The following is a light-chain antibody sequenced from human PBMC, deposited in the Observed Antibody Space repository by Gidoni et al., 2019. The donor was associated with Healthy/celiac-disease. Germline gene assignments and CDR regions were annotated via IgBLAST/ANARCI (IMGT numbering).Light chain of an antibody. J-gene: IGKJ1*01. CDR2: YAS. CDR3: QQRSNWPRT. Sequence: EIVLTQSPATLSLSPGERAALSCMDSQSVSSYLAWYQQKPGQAPRLLIYYASNRATGIPARFSGSGSGTDFTLTISSLEPEDFAVYYCQQRSNWPRTFGQGTKVEI. V-gene: IGKV3-11*01. CDR1: QSVSSY.